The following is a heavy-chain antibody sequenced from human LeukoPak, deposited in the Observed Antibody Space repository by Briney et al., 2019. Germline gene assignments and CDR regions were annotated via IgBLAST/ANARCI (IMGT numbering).Heavy chain of an antibody. CDR1: GFTFSSYA. V-gene: IGHV3-23*01. Sequence: PGGSLRLSCAASGFTFSSYAMSWVRQAPGKGLEWVSTISGTGGSTYYADSVKGRFTISRDNSKNTLYLQMSRLRAEDTPLYYCAKDSGTSWYGDYYYTMDVWGQGTTVTVSS. J-gene: IGHJ6*02. CDR3: AKDSGTSWYGDYYYTMDV. CDR2: ISGTGGST. D-gene: IGHD6-13*01.